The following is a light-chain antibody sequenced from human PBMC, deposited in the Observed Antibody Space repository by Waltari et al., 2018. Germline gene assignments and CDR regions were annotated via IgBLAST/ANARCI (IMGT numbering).Light chain of an antibody. CDR3: LRTSIFSQYT. V-gene: IGKV6-21*01. CDR1: ETLDND. J-gene: IGKJ2*01. CDR2: FAS. Sequence: MLTQSQDSQSVSLGEKVTITCRASETLDNDLHWFQQRPDQSPTLLIKFASQSVSGVPSMFSGSRSVTDFTLTINGLEAEDAATYFCLRTSIFSQYTFGQGTRLDI.